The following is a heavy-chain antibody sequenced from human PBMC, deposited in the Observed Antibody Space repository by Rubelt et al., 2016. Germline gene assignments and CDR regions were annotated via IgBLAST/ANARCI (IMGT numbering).Heavy chain of an antibody. J-gene: IGHJ6*02. V-gene: IGHV3-33*01. Sequence: GFTFSSYGMHWVRQAPGKGLEWVAVIWYDGSDKYYADSVKGRFTISRDNAKNSLYLQMNSLRAEDTAVYYCARNLYYGMDVWGQGTTVTVSS. CDR3: ARNLYYGMDV. CDR1: GFTFSSYG. D-gene: IGHD2-2*02. CDR2: IWYDGSDK.